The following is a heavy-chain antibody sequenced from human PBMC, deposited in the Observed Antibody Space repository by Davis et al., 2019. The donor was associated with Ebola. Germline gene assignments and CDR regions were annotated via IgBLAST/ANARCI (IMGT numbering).Heavy chain of an antibody. J-gene: IGHJ4*02. CDR1: GLTFSNNG. CDR2: ISTSGDTT. D-gene: IGHD2-21*02. CDR3: ARGRVVVTAMSEY. V-gene: IGHV3-23*01. Sequence: GGSLRLSCAASGLTFSNNGMHWVRQAPGKGLEWVSCISTSGDTTYYVGSVKGRFTISRDNSKNTYLQMNSLRAEDTAVYYCARGRVVVTAMSEYWGQGTLVTVSS.